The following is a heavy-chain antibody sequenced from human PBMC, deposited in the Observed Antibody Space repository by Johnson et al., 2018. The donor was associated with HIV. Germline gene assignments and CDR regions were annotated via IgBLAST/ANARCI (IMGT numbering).Heavy chain of an antibody. Sequence: VQLVESGGGVVQPGRSLRLSCAASGFTFSSYWMSWVRQAPGKGLEWVANIKQDGSEKYYVDSVKGRFTISRDNAKNSLYLQMNSLRAEDTAVYYCERDKPIVVVMKSDAFDIWGQGTMVTVSS. D-gene: IGHD3-22*01. CDR3: ERDKPIVVVMKSDAFDI. CDR2: IKQDGSEK. V-gene: IGHV3-7*01. CDR1: GFTFSSYW. J-gene: IGHJ3*02.